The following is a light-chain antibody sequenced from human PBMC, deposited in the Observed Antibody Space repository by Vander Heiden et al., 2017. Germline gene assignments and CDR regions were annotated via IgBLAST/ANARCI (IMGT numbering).Light chain of an antibody. CDR2: AAS. CDR1: QSISTY. V-gene: IGKV1-39*01. Sequence: DIQMTQSPSSLSASVGDRVTITCRASQSISTYLNWYQQKPGKAPNLLIHAASSLQSGVPSRFSGSGSGTDFTLTISSLQPEDFATYFCQQSYTTPPTFGQGTKVEIK. CDR3: QQSYTTPPT. J-gene: IGKJ1*01.